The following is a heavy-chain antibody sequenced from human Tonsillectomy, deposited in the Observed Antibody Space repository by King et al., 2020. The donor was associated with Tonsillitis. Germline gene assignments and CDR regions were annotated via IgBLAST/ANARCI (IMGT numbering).Heavy chain of an antibody. CDR3: ARWHGDYEDYFDY. Sequence: VQLVESGGGVVQPGRSLRLSCAASGFIFSNYGMHWVRQAPDKGLEWVAVISFDGSNKYYADSVKGRFSISRANSKNTLYLQMNSLRAEDTAVYYCARWHGDYEDYFDYWGQGTLVTVSS. CDR2: ISFDGSNK. V-gene: IGHV3-33*05. CDR1: GFIFSNYG. J-gene: IGHJ4*02. D-gene: IGHD4-17*01.